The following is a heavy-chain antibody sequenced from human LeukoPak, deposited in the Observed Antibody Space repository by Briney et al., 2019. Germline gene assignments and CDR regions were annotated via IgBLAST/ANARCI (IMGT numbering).Heavy chain of an antibody. J-gene: IGHJ4*02. D-gene: IGHD3-10*01. CDR1: ADSISSSGHY. CDR2: IHFSGST. Sequence: SQTLSLTCTVSADSISSSGHYWTWIRQHPGKGPETIGFIHFSGSTNHNPSLKSRVAISVDASKNQFSLRLSPVTSADTAVYYCARGGNRFGGFYFDYWGQGILVTVSS. V-gene: IGHV4-31*03. CDR3: ARGGNRFGGFYFDY.